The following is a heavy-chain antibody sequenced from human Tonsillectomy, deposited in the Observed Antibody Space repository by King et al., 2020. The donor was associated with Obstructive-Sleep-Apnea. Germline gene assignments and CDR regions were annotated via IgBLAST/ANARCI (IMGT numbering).Heavy chain of an antibody. V-gene: IGHV1-8*01. CDR2: MNPNSGNT. Sequence: QLVQSGAEVKKPGASVKVSCKASGYTFTSYDINWVRQATGQGLEWMGLMNPNSGNTGYVQKFQGRVTMTRNTSITTAYMELCSLRSEDTAVYFCARGLIYAFDIWGQGSMVTVSS. CDR3: ARGLIYAFDI. D-gene: IGHD2-21*01. J-gene: IGHJ3*02. CDR1: GYTFTSYD.